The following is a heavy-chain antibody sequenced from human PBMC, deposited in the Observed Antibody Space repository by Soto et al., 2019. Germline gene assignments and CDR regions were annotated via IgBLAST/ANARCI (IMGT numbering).Heavy chain of an antibody. CDR1: GGSFSGYY. CDR2: INHSGST. Sequence: SETLSLTCAVYGGSFSGYYWSWIRQPPGKGLEWIGEINHSGSTNYNPSLKSRVTISVDTSKNQFSLKLSSVTAADTAVYYCARGLPSLYYYYTDVWGKGTTVTVSS. J-gene: IGHJ6*03. V-gene: IGHV4-34*01. CDR3: ARGLPSLYYYYTDV.